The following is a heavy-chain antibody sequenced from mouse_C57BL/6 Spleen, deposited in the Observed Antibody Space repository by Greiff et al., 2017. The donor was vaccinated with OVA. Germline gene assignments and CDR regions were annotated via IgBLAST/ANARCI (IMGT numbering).Heavy chain of an antibody. Sequence: QVQLQQPGTDLVQPGASVKLSCKASGYTFTSYWMHWVKQRPGQGLEWIGNINPSNGGTNYNEKFKSKATLTVDKSSSTAYMQLSRLTSEDSAVYYGARTLHGNAMDYWGQGTSVTVSS. J-gene: IGHJ4*01. CDR3: ARTLHGNAMDY. V-gene: IGHV1-53*01. CDR2: INPSNGGT. CDR1: GYTFTSYW.